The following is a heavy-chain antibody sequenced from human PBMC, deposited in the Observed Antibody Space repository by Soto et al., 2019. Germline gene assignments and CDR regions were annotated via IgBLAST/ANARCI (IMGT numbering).Heavy chain of an antibody. Sequence: PGESLKISCKGSGYSFTSYWIGWVRQMPGKGLEWMGIIYPGDSDTRYSPSFQGQVTISADKSISTAYLQWSSLKASDTAMYYSARVVLWGVITRTSDFYGMAVWGQGPTVTVSS. D-gene: IGHD3-10*01. CDR2: IYPGDSDT. V-gene: IGHV5-51*01. CDR3: ARVVLWGVITRTSDFYGMAV. CDR1: GYSFTSYW. J-gene: IGHJ6*02.